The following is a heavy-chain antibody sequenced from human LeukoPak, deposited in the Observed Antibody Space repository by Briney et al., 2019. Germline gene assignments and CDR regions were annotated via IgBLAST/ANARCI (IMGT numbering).Heavy chain of an antibody. V-gene: IGHV4-4*07. D-gene: IGHD6-19*01. Sequence: PSETLSLTCTVSGGSISSYYWSWIRQPAGKGLEWIGRIYTSGSTNYNPSLKSRVTMSVDTSKNQFSLKLSSVTAADTAVYYCARDSSGWLHDAFDIWGQGTMVTVSS. J-gene: IGHJ3*02. CDR2: IYTSGST. CDR3: ARDSSGWLHDAFDI. CDR1: GGSISSYY.